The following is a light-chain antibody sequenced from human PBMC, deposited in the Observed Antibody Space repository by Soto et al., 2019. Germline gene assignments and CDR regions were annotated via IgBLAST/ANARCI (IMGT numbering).Light chain of an antibody. CDR1: SSDVGGYNH. CDR3: TSYTAYSTYV. V-gene: IGLV2-14*01. Sequence: QSVLTQPASVSGSPGQSITISCSGTSSDVGGYNHASWYQQHPGKAPKLVIYEVSNRPSGVSNRFSGSKSGNTASLTISGLQAEDDGDYYCTSYTAYSTYVFGPGTKVTAL. J-gene: IGLJ1*01. CDR2: EVS.